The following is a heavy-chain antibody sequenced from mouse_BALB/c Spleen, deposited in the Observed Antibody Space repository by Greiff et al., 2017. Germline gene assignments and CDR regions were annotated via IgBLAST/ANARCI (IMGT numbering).Heavy chain of an antibody. Sequence: EVQLQESGPGLVKPSQSLSLTCTVTGYSITSDYAWNWIRQFPGNKLEWMGYISYSGSTSYNPSLKSRISITRDTSKNQFFLQLNSVTTEDTATYYCARAFPHYYGSSYRDYWGQGTTLTVSS. J-gene: IGHJ2*01. CDR1: GYSITSDYA. CDR2: ISYSGST. D-gene: IGHD1-1*01. CDR3: ARAFPHYYGSSYRDY. V-gene: IGHV3-2*02.